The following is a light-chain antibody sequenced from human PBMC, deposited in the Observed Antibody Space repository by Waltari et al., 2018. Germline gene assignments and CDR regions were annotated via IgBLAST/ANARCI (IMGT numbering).Light chain of an antibody. CDR2: GST. CDR3: QSYDTSLSVV. J-gene: IGLJ3*02. CDR1: GPNLGAGCD. Sequence: QSVLTQPPSVSGAPGQRVTISCTGSGPNLGAGCDVPWYQQLPRAAPKLLIYGSTSRPLGVPARFFGSTSGTSASLAITGLQAEDEADYYCQSYDTSLSVVFGGGTKLTVL. V-gene: IGLV1-40*01.